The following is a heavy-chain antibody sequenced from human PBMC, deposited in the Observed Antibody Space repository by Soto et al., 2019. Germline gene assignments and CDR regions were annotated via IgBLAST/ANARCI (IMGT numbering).Heavy chain of an antibody. CDR3: ARGLSGDKVDS. Sequence: QVQLQESGPGLVKPSQTLSLTCTIAGGSISSGDYYWSWNRQPPGKGLEWIGQIYDSGSNYNNPSLNSRVTISIDPSENQFSLNLRSVTAADTAVYYCARGLSGDKVDSWGQGTLVTVSS. J-gene: IGHJ4*02. CDR1: GGSISSGDYY. V-gene: IGHV4-30-4*01. D-gene: IGHD1-1*01. CDR2: IYDSGSN.